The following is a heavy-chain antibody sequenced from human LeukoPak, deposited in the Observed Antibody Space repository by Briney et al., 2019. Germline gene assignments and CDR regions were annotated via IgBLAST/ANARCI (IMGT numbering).Heavy chain of an antibody. Sequence: DPSETLSLTCTVSGGSISSSSYYWGWIRQPPGKGLEWIGSIYYSGSTYYNPSLKSRVTISVDTSKNQFSLKLSSVTAADTAVYYCARDRMVRGDPIDYWGQGTLVTVSS. J-gene: IGHJ4*02. D-gene: IGHD3-10*01. CDR1: GGSISSSSYY. V-gene: IGHV4-39*07. CDR2: IYYSGST. CDR3: ARDRMVRGDPIDY.